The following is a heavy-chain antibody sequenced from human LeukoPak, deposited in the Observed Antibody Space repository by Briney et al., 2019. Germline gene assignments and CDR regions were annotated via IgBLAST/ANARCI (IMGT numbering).Heavy chain of an antibody. CDR1: GFTFSSYG. J-gene: IGHJ4*02. CDR3: ARSREGYFDY. V-gene: IGHV3-33*08. Sequence: PGRPLRLFCAASGFTFSSYGMHWVRQAPGKGLEWVAVIWYDGSNKYYTDSVKGRFTISRDNSKNTLYLQMNSLRAEDTAVYYCARSREGYFDYWGQGTLVTVSS. CDR2: IWYDGSNK.